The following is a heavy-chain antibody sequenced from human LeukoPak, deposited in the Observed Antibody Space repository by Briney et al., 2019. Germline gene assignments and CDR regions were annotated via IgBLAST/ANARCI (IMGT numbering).Heavy chain of an antibody. V-gene: IGHV1-69-2*01. CDR3: ATDTTTYYYHY. J-gene: IGHJ4*02. CDR1: GYTFTDYY. D-gene: IGHD1-26*01. CDR2: VDPEDGES. Sequence: VKVSCKVSGYTFTDYYMHWVQQAPGKGLEWMGLVDPEDGESIYAEKFQGRVTITADTSTDTAYMELSSLRSEDTAVYYCATDTTTYYYHYWGQGTLVTVSS.